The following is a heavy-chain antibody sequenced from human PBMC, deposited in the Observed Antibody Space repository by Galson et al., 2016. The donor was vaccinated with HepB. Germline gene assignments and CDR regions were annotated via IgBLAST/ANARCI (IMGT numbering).Heavy chain of an antibody. Sequence: SLRLSCAASGFTLSSCATHWVRQPPGKGLEWVSVIWSDGIKKYYADSVKGRFTISRDTSKNTLYLEMNSLRADDTAVYYCATEVRVMTPHGYFAYWGQGTQVTV. D-gene: IGHD3-16*01. CDR1: GFTLSSCA. CDR3: ATEVRVMTPHGYFAY. J-gene: IGHJ4*02. CDR2: IWSDGIKK. V-gene: IGHV3-33*01.